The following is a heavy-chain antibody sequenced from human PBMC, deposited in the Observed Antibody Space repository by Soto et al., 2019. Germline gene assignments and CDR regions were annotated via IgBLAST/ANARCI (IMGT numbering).Heavy chain of an antibody. V-gene: IGHV1-18*04. CDR3: AKDPVQHESSGRVDH. CDR2: ICAKTGNT. Sequence: QVQLVQSGPEVKKHGASVTVSCPASGYTFTDYGISWVRQAPGQGLERKGWICAKTGNTNYAQIVQGRVTLTTDTSARTASMELRRRRSHDTAVYYCAKDPVQHESSGRVDHWGQGTLVTVSS. D-gene: IGHD3-22*01. J-gene: IGHJ4*02. CDR1: GYTFTDYG.